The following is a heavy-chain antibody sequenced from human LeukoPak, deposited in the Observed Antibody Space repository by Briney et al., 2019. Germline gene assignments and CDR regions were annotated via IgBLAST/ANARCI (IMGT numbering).Heavy chain of an antibody. CDR2: IKQDGSEK. CDR1: GFTFSSYW. CDR3: ARAMYSSGWYYYYMDV. D-gene: IGHD6-19*01. J-gene: IGHJ6*03. Sequence: PGGSLRLSCAASGFTFSSYWMSWVRQAPGKGLEWVANIKQDGSEKYYVDSVKGRFTISRDNAKNSLYLQMNSLRAEDTALYYCARAMYSSGWYYYYMDVWGKGTTVTVSS. V-gene: IGHV3-7*03.